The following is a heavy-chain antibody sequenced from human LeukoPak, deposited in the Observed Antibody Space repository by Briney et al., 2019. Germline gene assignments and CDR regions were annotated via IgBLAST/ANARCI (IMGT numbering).Heavy chain of an antibody. J-gene: IGHJ4*02. V-gene: IGHV1-2*02. D-gene: IGHD5-24*01. CDR2: INPNSGGT. Sequence: ASVKVSCKASGYTFTGYYMHWVRQAPGQGLEWMGWINPNSGGTNYAQKFQGRVTMTRDTSISTAYMELSRQRSDDTAVYYCAREFVGDGYNYVINYWGQGTLVTVSS. CDR1: GYTFTGYY. CDR3: AREFVGDGYNYVINY.